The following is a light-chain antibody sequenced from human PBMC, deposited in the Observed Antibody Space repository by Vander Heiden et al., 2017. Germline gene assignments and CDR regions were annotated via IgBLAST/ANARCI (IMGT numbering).Light chain of an antibody. V-gene: IGLV1-40*01. Sequence: QSVLTQPPSVSGAPGQSVAISCTGSSSNIGAGYDVHWYQQRPGTAPKLVIYGNNNRPSGVPDRFTGSKSGTSASLAIAVLQAEDEADYYCHSYDSSPYAFGTGTTVTVL. CDR2: GNN. J-gene: IGLJ1*01. CDR3: HSYDSSPYA. CDR1: SSNIGAGYD.